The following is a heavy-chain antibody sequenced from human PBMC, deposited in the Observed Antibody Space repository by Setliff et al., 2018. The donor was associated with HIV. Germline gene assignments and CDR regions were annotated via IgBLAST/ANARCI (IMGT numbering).Heavy chain of an antibody. Sequence: PGGSLRLSCAGSGFTLSSNWMHWVRQAPGEGLVWVSRINEDGKTTNYADSVKGRFTIFRDNAKNTLYLQMNSLRVEDTAVYYCAKQRWYDGNDGFDVWGQGTLVTVSS. CDR2: INEDGKTT. D-gene: IGHD6-13*01. CDR1: GFTLSSNW. J-gene: IGHJ3*01. CDR3: AKQRWYDGNDGFDV. V-gene: IGHV3-74*01.